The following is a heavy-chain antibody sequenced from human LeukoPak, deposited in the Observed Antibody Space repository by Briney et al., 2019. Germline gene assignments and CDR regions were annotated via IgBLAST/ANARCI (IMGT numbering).Heavy chain of an antibody. D-gene: IGHD3-3*01. Sequence: SETLSLTCTVSGGSISSYYWSWIRQPPGKGLEWIGYIYYSGSTNYNPSLKSRVTISVDTSKNQFSLKLSSVSAADTAVYYCARGITIFGVVIRNRFDYWGQGTLVTVSS. CDR1: GGSISSYY. V-gene: IGHV4-59*01. CDR2: IYYSGST. J-gene: IGHJ4*02. CDR3: ARGITIFGVVIRNRFDY.